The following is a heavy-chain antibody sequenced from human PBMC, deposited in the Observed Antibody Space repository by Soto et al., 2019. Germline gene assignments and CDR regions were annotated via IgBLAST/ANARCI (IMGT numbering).Heavy chain of an antibody. Sequence: SQTLSLTCAISGDSVSSNSAAWNWIRQSPSRGLEWLGRTYYRSKWYNDYAVSVKSRITINPDTSKNQFSLQLNSVTPENTAVYYCARGKPPSSGYDSGQWNWLDPWGQGTLVTVSS. D-gene: IGHD5-12*01. CDR2: TYYRSKWYN. V-gene: IGHV6-1*01. CDR1: GDSVSSNSAA. CDR3: ARGKPPSSGYDSGQWNWLDP. J-gene: IGHJ5*02.